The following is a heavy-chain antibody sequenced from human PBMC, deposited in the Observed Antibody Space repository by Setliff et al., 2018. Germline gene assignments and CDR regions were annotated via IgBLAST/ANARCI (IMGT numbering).Heavy chain of an antibody. Sequence: GESLNISCAASGFNFRNSAMNWVRQAPGKGLEWISYININVDSVYYADSVKGRVTISRDDARSTMYLQMNRLRAEDTAVYYCARDNWVDSVMVTEKGEFWGQGTLVTVSS. J-gene: IGHJ4*02. CDR1: GFNFRNSA. D-gene: IGHD5-18*01. CDR3: ARDNWVDSVMVTEKGEF. V-gene: IGHV3-48*01. CDR2: ININVDSV.